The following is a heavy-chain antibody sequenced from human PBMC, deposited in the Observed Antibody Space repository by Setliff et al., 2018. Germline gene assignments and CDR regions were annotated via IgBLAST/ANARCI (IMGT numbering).Heavy chain of an antibody. D-gene: IGHD3-3*01. Sequence: GESLTISCAASGFSFSSYAMSWVRQAPGKGLEWVSSIIGSGISTYYADSVQGRFTISRDNHKNTLHLQMNSLRVEDTAIYYCAKSPHDFWSGRVFFDHWGQGILVTVSS. CDR2: IIGSGIST. J-gene: IGHJ4*01. CDR3: AKSPHDFWSGRVFFDH. V-gene: IGHV3-23*01. CDR1: GFSFSSYA.